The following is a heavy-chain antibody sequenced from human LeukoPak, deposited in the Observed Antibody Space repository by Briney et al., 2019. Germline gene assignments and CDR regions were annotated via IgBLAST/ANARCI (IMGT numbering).Heavy chain of an antibody. CDR1: GGTFSSYT. J-gene: IGHJ4*02. D-gene: IGHD6-13*01. Sequence: GASVKVSCKASGGTFSSYTISWVRQAPGQGLEWMGRIIPILGIANYAQKLQGRVTMNTDTSTSTAYMELRSLISDDTAIYYCARVSSSWYYFDYWGQGTLVTVSS. V-gene: IGHV1-69*02. CDR2: IIPILGIA. CDR3: ARVSSSWYYFDY.